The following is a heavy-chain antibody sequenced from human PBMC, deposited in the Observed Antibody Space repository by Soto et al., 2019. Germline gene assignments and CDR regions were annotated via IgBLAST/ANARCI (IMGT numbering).Heavy chain of an antibody. CDR2: IYYSGST. J-gene: IGHJ4*02. D-gene: IGHD6-13*01. CDR3: ARQATGIAAAGTLVGPTAINY. CDR1: GGSISSSSYY. V-gene: IGHV4-39*01. Sequence: PSETLSLTCTVSGGSISSSSYYWGWIRQPPGKGLEWIGSIYYSGSTYYNPSLKSRVTISVDTSKDQFSLKLSSVTAADTAVYYCARQATGIAAAGTLVGPTAINYWGQGTLVTVSS.